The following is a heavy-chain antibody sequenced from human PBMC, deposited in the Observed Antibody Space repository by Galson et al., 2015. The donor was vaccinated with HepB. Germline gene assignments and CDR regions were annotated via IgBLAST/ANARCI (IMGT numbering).Heavy chain of an antibody. CDR2: IIGSGGTT. CDR1: GITFSSYA. Sequence: SLRLSCAASGITFSSYAMSWVRQAPGKGLEWVSGIIGSGGTTYYADSVKGRFTISGDNSKSTLFLQMTSVRAEDTAVYYCAKRRGRMFQFSNHYSYYPMDVWGQGTTVTVSS. D-gene: IGHD3-10*02. CDR3: AKRRGRMFQFSNHYSYYPMDV. J-gene: IGHJ6*02. V-gene: IGHV3-23*01.